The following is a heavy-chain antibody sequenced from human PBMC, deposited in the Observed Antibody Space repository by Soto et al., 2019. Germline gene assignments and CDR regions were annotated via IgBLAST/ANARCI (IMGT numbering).Heavy chain of an antibody. CDR1: GYSFTSYW. Sequence: GESLKISCKGSGYSFTSYWIGWVRQMPGKGLEWMGIIYPGDSDTRYSPSFQGQVTISADKSISTAYLQWSSLKASDTAMYYCARSIAVAGNTGGAFDIWGQGTMVTVSS. CDR3: ARSIAVAGNTGGAFDI. J-gene: IGHJ3*02. CDR2: IYPGDSDT. V-gene: IGHV5-51*01. D-gene: IGHD6-19*01.